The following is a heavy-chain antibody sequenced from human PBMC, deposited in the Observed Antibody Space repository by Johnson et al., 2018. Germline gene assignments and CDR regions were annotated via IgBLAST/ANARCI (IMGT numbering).Heavy chain of an antibody. J-gene: IGHJ6*03. CDR2: INWNGGST. CDR1: GFTFSSYG. D-gene: IGHD4-17*01. CDR3: ARDQAYGDYPPWYYYMDG. V-gene: IGHV3-20*04. Sequence: VQLVQSGGGVVQPGRSLRLSCAASGFTFSSYGMSWVRQAPGKGLEWVSGINWNGGSTGYADSVKGRFTISRDNAKNSLYLQMNSLRAEDTALYYRARDQAYGDYPPWYYYMDGWGKGTTVTVS.